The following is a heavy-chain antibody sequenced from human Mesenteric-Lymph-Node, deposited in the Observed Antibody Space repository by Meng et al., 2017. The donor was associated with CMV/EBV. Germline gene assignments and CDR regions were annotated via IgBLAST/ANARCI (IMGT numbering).Heavy chain of an antibody. J-gene: IGHJ5*02. CDR3: ARQVGQLDWFDP. CDR2: IYPRDSDT. V-gene: IGHV5-51*07. CDR1: GYSFTSYR. D-gene: IGHD6-6*01. Sequence: GESLKISCKASGYSFTSYRIAWVHQMPGKGLEWLGIIYPRDSDTRYRPSFQGQVTISADKSISTAYLQWSSLKASDTAIYYCARQVGQLDWFDPWGQGTLVTVSS.